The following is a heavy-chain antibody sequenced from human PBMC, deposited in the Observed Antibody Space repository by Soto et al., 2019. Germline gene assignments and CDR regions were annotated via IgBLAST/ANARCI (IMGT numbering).Heavy chain of an antibody. CDR3: ARDDQSCHYGTCSWHVNY. CDR1: AGSLSANY. J-gene: IGHJ4*02. CDR2: VYYSGST. Sequence: SGTLSLTCAVSAGSLSANYWSWIRQSPGGGLEWIGYVYYSGSTVYNPSLKSRVSISADTSKNQFSLRLSSVTAADTAVYYCARDDQSCHYGTCSWHVNYWGQGALVTVSS. D-gene: IGHD2-15*01. V-gene: IGHV4-59*01.